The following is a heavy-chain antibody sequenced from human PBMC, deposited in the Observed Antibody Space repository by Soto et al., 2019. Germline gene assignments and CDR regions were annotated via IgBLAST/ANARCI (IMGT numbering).Heavy chain of an antibody. CDR3: AKDPRQLIVYFDY. CDR1: EFTFSNYA. Sequence: GGSLRLSCAASEFTFSNYAMSWVRQAPGKGLEWVSSISDNGGTTYYADSVKGRFTISRDNSKNTLYLQMNSLRAEDTAVYYCAKDPRQLIVYFDYWXQGTQVTVSS. V-gene: IGHV3-23*01. J-gene: IGHJ4*02. D-gene: IGHD3-22*01. CDR2: ISDNGGTT.